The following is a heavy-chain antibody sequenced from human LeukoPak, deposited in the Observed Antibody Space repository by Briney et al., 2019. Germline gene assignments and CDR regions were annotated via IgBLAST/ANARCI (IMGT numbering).Heavy chain of an antibody. J-gene: IGHJ4*02. CDR3: ARGGVEYSSSSEADY. CDR1: GYTFTGYY. D-gene: IGHD6-6*01. V-gene: IGHV1-2*06. Sequence: ASVKVSCKASGYTFTGYYMHWVRQAPGQGLEWMGRINPNSGGTNYAQKFQGRVTMTRDTSISTAYMELSRLRSDDTAVYNCARGGVEYSSSSEADYWGQGTLVTVSS. CDR2: INPNSGGT.